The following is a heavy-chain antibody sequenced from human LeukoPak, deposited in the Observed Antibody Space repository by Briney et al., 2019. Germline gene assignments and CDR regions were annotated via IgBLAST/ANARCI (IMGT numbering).Heavy chain of an antibody. Sequence: GGALRISCVASGFNFSTCCMHWVRQAPGQGVEGLTNIRYDESATYYADSVKGRFTISRENSKNTLYLQMNGLRGEDTAVYYCAKQMMERQQYYYMDVWGKGTSVTVSS. D-gene: IGHD6-13*01. CDR2: IRYDESAT. CDR1: GFNFSTCC. V-gene: IGHV3-30*02. CDR3: AKQMMERQQYYYMDV. J-gene: IGHJ6*03.